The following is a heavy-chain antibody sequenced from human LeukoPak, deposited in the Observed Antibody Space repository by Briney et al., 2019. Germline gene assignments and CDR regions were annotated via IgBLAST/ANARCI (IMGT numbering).Heavy chain of an antibody. CDR1: GGSISSYY. V-gene: IGHV4-34*01. J-gene: IGHJ6*02. D-gene: IGHD1-26*01. CDR2: INHSGST. Sequence: SETLSLTCTVSGGSISSYYWSWIRQPPGKGLEWIGEINHSGSTNYNPSLKSRVTISVDTSKNQFSLKLSSVTAADTAVYYCARSGSYVGVYYYYYGMDVWGQGTTVTVSS. CDR3: ARSGSYVGVYYYYYGMDV.